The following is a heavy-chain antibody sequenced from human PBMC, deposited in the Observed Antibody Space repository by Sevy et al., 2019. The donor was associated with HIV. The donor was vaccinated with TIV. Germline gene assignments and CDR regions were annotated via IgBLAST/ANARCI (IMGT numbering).Heavy chain of an antibody. J-gene: IGHJ4*02. CDR1: GFTFSSYA. Sequence: GGSLRLSCAASGFTFSSYAMHWVRQAPGKGLQWVAVISYDGSKKFYADSVKGRFTISRDNSKNTLYLQMNSLRPEDTAVYDCARGPGWHGYTDDCEVDYWGQGTLVTVSS. V-gene: IGHV3-30-3*01. CDR3: ARGPGWHGYTDDCEVDY. D-gene: IGHD5-18*01. CDR2: ISYDGSKK.